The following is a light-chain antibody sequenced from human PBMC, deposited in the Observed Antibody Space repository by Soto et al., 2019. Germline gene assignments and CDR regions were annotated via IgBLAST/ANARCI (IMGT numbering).Light chain of an antibody. Sequence: QSVLTQPPSASGTPGQRVTISCSGSSSNIGSYTVNWYQQLPGTAPKLLIYSNNQRPSGVPDRFSGSKSGTSASLAISGLQSEDEADYYCAAWDDSLSVVVFGGGTKLTVL. J-gene: IGLJ2*01. CDR1: SSNIGSYT. V-gene: IGLV1-44*01. CDR2: SNN. CDR3: AAWDDSLSVVV.